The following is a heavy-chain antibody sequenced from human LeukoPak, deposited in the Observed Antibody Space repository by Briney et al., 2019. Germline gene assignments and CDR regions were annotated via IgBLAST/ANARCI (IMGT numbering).Heavy chain of an antibody. J-gene: IGHJ6*03. Sequence: ASVKVSCKASGYTFTSYYMHWVRQAPGQGLEWMGIINPSGGSTSYAQRFQGRVTMTRDMSTSTVYMELSSLRSEDTAVYYCARGIQLWRRVYYYYMDVWGKGTTVTVSS. V-gene: IGHV1-46*01. D-gene: IGHD5-18*01. CDR1: GYTFTSYY. CDR3: ARGIQLWRRVYYYYMDV. CDR2: INPSGGST.